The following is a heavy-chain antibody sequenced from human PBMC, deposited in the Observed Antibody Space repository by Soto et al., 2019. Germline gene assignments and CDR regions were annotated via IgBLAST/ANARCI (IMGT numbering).Heavy chain of an antibody. CDR3: ARDPYGDYDMGWFDP. Sequence: GGSLRLSCAASGFTFSSYSMNWVRQAPGKGLEWVSYISSSSSTIYYADSVKGRFTISRDNAKNSLYLQMNSLRDEDTAAYYCARDPYGDYDMGWFDPWGQGTLVTVSS. CDR1: GFTFSSYS. V-gene: IGHV3-48*02. D-gene: IGHD4-17*01. J-gene: IGHJ5*02. CDR2: ISSSSSTI.